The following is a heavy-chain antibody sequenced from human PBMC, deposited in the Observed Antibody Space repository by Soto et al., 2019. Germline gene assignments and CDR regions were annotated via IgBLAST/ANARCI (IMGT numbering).Heavy chain of an antibody. CDR1: GGSISSGGYY. D-gene: IGHD3-10*01. CDR2: IYYSGST. J-gene: IGHJ5*02. Sequence: PSETLSLTCTVSGGSISSGGYYWSWIRQHPGKGLEWIGYIYYSGSTYYNPSLKSRVTISVDPSKNQFSLKLSSVTAADTAVYYCARDDYGSGRGNWFDPWGQGTLVTVSS. V-gene: IGHV4-31*03. CDR3: ARDDYGSGRGNWFDP.